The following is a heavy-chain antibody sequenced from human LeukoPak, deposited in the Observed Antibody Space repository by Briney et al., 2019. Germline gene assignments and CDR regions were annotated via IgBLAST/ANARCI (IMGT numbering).Heavy chain of an antibody. CDR1: GFTVSDNY. D-gene: IGHD6-19*01. J-gene: IGHJ2*01. Sequence: GGSLRLSCAASGFTVSDNYMSWVRQAPGKGLEWVSVIYSGGSTYYADSVKGRFTISRDNSKSTLYLQMNSLRAEDTAVYYCARYLGYSSGWSRTWYFDLWGRGTLVSVSS. CDR2: IYSGGST. CDR3: ARYLGYSSGWSRTWYFDL. V-gene: IGHV3-53*01.